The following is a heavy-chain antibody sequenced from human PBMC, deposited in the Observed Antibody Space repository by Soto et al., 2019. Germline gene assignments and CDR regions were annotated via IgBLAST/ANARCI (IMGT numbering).Heavy chain of an antibody. D-gene: IGHD1-26*01. CDR1: GYTFTSYG. V-gene: IGHV1-18*01. CDR2: ISAYNGNT. J-gene: IGHJ4*02. Sequence: QVQLVQSGAEVKKPGASVKVSCKASGYTFTSYGISWVRQAPGQGLEWMGWISAYNGNTNYAQKLQGRVTMTTDTXTXXAYMELRSLRSDDTAVYYCARESRTLEWELLYFDYWGQGTLVTVSS. CDR3: ARESRTLEWELLYFDY.